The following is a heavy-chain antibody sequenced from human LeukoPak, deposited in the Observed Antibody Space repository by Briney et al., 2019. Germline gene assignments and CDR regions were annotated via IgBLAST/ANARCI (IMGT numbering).Heavy chain of an antibody. CDR2: ISSSGSTI. D-gene: IGHD3-9*01. CDR1: GFTFSDYY. J-gene: IGHJ2*01. CDR3: ARTDYDILTGYHYWHFDL. V-gene: IGHV3-11*01. Sequence: GGSLRLSCAASGFTFSDYYMSWIRQAPGKGLEWVSYISSSGSTIYYADSVKGRFTISRDNAKNSLYLQMNSLRAEDTAVYYCARTDYDILTGYHYWHFDLWGRGTLVTVSS.